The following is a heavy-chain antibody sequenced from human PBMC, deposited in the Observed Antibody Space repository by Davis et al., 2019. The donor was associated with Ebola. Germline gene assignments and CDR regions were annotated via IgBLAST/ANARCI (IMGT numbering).Heavy chain of an antibody. V-gene: IGHV1-46*01. CDR3: ASRGDHYDFWSGPYGMDV. D-gene: IGHD3-3*01. Sequence: ASVKVSCKASGYTFTSYYMHWVRQAPGQGLEWMGIINPSGGSTSYAQKFQGRVTMTRDTPTSTAYMELSSLRSEDTAVYYCASRGDHYDFWSGPYGMDVWGQGTTVTVSS. CDR2: INPSGGST. J-gene: IGHJ6*02. CDR1: GYTFTSYY.